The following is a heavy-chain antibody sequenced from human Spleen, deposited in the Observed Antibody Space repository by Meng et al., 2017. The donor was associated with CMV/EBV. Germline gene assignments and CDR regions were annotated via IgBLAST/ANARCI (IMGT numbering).Heavy chain of an antibody. CDR1: GYTFTSYY. Sequence: VEGVQSGAEVKKPGASVNVSCKTSGYTFTSYYMHWGRQAPGQGLEWMGIINPSGGSTSYAQKFQGRVTMTRDTSTSTVYMELSSLRSEDTAVYYCARDGNISAQQLWYFDLWGRGTLVTVSS. D-gene: IGHD6-13*01. CDR2: INPSGGST. CDR3: ARDGNISAQQLWYFDL. J-gene: IGHJ2*01. V-gene: IGHV1-46*01.